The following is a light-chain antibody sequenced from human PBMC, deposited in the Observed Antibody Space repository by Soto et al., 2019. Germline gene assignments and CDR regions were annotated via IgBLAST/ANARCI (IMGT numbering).Light chain of an antibody. CDR1: QGIASW. J-gene: IGKJ3*01. Sequence: DIQMTQSPSSVSASVGDRVTITCRASQGIASWLAWYQQKSGEAPNLLIYAASNLQSGVPSRFSGSGSGTDLTLTISSLQPEDSATYYCQQANSFPFTFGPGTKVDIK. CDR3: QQANSFPFT. CDR2: AAS. V-gene: IGKV1-12*01.